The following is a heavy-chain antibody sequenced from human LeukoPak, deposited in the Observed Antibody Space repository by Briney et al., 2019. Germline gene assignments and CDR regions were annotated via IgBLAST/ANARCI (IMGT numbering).Heavy chain of an antibody. CDR1: GYTFTSYY. Sequence: ASVKVSCKASGYTFTSYYMHWVRQAPGQGLEWMGIINPSGGSTSYAQKFQGRVTMTRDTSTSTVYMELSTLRSEDTAVYYCARADYGGHIEKYYFDYWGQGTLVTVSS. CDR2: INPSGGST. CDR3: ARADYGGHIEKYYFDY. J-gene: IGHJ4*02. D-gene: IGHD4-17*01. V-gene: IGHV1-46*01.